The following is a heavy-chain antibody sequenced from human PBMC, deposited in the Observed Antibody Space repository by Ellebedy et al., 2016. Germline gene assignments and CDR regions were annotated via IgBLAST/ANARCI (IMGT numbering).Heavy chain of an antibody. CDR1: GGSFSGYY. D-gene: IGHD3-22*01. V-gene: IGHV4-30-4*08. CDR2: IYYSGST. J-gene: IGHJ6*02. Sequence: SETLSLTXAVYGGSFSGYYWSWIRQPPGKGLEWIGYIYYSGSTYYNPSLKRRVTISVDTSKNQFSLKLSSVTAADTAVYYCARATSMRAQSTMIVVEGADVWGQGTTVTVSS. CDR3: ARATSMRAQSTMIVVEGADV.